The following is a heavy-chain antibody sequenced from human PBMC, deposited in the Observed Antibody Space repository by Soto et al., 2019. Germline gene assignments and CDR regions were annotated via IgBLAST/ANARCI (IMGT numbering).Heavy chain of an antibody. J-gene: IGHJ4*02. CDR3: ARETAAAAPEFDY. CDR1: GYTFTGYY. D-gene: IGHD6-13*01. CDR2: INPNSVGT. Sequence: GASVKVACKASGYTFTGYYMHWVRQAPGQGLEWMGWINPNSVGTNYAQKFQGRVTMTRDTSISTAYMEMSRLRSEDTAVYYCARETAAAAPEFDYWGQGTLVTVSS. V-gene: IGHV1-2*02.